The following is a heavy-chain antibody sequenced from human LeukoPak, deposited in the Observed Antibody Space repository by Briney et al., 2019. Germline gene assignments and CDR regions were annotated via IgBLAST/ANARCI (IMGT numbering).Heavy chain of an antibody. D-gene: IGHD1-26*01. CDR1: GGTFSSCV. J-gene: IGHJ4*02. Sequence: ASVKVSCKASGGTFSSCVISWVRQAPGQGLEWMGGIIPIFGTANYAQKFQGRVTITADESTSTAYMELSSLRSEDTAVYYCARSVGATPYYFDYWGQGTLVTVSS. CDR3: ARSVGATPYYFDY. V-gene: IGHV1-69*13. CDR2: IIPIFGTA.